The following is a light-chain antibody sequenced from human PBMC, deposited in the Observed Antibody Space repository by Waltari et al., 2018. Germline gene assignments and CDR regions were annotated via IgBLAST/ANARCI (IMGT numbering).Light chain of an antibody. Sequence: DIVMTQSPDSLAVSLGERATINCNSSQSVLYSSNNKNYLAWYQQKPGQPPKLLIYWASTRESGVPDRFSGSGSGTDFTLTISSLQAEDVAVYYCQQYYSTWTFGQGTKVEIK. CDR3: QQYYSTWT. CDR1: QSVLYSSNNKNY. V-gene: IGKV4-1*01. J-gene: IGKJ1*01. CDR2: WAS.